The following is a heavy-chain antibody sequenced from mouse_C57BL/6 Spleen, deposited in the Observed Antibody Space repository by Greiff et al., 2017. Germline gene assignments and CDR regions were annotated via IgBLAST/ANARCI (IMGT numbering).Heavy chain of an antibody. CDR3: ARSPLRSWYFDV. CDR2: ISSGSSTI. CDR1: GFTFSDYG. Sequence: EVQLVESGGGLVKPGGSLKLSCAASGFTFSDYGMHWVRQAPEKGLEWVAYISSGSSTIYYADTVKGRFTISRDNAKNTLCLQVTSLRSEDTAMYYCARSPLRSWYFDVWGTGTTVTVSS. D-gene: IGHD1-1*01. V-gene: IGHV5-17*01. J-gene: IGHJ1*03.